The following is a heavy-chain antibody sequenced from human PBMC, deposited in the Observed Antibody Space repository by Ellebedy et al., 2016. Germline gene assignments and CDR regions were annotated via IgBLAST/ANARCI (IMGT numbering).Heavy chain of an antibody. Sequence: GESLKISCAASGFTFSTYAMSWVRQAPGKGLEWVSVISGSGSSTYYGDSVQGRFTISRDNSKNTLFLQMNSLRAEDTAVYYCAKGVLTTRTPLDYWGQGTLVTVSS. J-gene: IGHJ4*02. CDR3: AKGVLTTRTPLDY. V-gene: IGHV3-23*01. CDR2: ISGSGSST. D-gene: IGHD3-3*01. CDR1: GFTFSTYA.